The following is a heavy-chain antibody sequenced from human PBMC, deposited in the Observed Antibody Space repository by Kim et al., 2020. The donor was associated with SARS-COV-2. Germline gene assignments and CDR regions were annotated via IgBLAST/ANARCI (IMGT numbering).Heavy chain of an antibody. D-gene: IGHD2-21*01. J-gene: IGHJ4*02. V-gene: IGHV4-61*07. CDR2: TGST. Sequence: TGSTNYTPSLRSRVTISVDTSKNQFSLKLNSVTAGDTAVYYCTRLFRYFDYWGPGSLVTVSS. CDR3: TRLFRYFDY.